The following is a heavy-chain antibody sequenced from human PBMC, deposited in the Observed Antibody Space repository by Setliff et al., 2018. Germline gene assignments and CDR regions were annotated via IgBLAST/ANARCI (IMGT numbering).Heavy chain of an antibody. CDR3: ARDGDCSSTSCYGVDAFDI. CDR1: GFTFRSYE. V-gene: IGHV3-48*03. Sequence: PGGSLRLSCAASGFTFRSYEMNWVRQAPGKGLEWVPYISSSGSTIYYADSVKGRFTISRDNAKNSLYLQMNSLRAEDTAVYYCARDGDCSSTSCYGVDAFDIWGQGTMVTVSS. J-gene: IGHJ3*02. D-gene: IGHD2-2*01. CDR2: ISSSGSTI.